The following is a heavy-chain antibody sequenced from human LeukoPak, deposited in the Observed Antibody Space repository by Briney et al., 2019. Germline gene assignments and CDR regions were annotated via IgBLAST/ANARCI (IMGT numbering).Heavy chain of an antibody. V-gene: IGHV4-30-2*01. CDR3: ARVDTAMVDY. CDR1: GGSISSGGYS. Sequence: SQTLSLTCAVSGGSISSGGYSWSWIRQPPGKGLEWIGYIYHSGSTYYNPSHKSRVTISVDRSRNQFSLKLSSVTAADTAVYYCARVDTAMVDYWGQGTLVTVSS. D-gene: IGHD5-18*01. J-gene: IGHJ4*02. CDR2: IYHSGST.